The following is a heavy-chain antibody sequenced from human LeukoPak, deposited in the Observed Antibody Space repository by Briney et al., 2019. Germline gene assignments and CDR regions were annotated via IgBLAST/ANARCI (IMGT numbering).Heavy chain of an antibody. CDR2: IFPGDSDT. J-gene: IGHJ4*02. V-gene: IGHV5-51*01. Sequence: GESLKISCKGSGYSFSSYWIAWVRQMPGEGLEWMGIIFPGDSDTRYSPSFQGQVTISADKSISTAYLQWSSLKASDTAMYYCARHQSDYYDSSGYSDYWGQGTLVTVSS. CDR1: GYSFSSYW. CDR3: ARHQSDYYDSSGYSDY. D-gene: IGHD3-22*01.